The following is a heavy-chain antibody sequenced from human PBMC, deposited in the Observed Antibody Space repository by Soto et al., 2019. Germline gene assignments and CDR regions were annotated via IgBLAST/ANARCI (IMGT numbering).Heavy chain of an antibody. Sequence: ASVKVSCKASGYTFTSYAMHWVRQAPGQRLEWMGWINAGNGNTKYSQKFQGRVTITRDTSASTAYMELSSLRSEDTAVYYCARARPLYCSSTSCPPRGWFDPWGQGTLVTVSS. V-gene: IGHV1-3*01. CDR2: INAGNGNT. CDR1: GYTFTSYA. J-gene: IGHJ5*02. CDR3: ARARPLYCSSTSCPPRGWFDP. D-gene: IGHD2-2*01.